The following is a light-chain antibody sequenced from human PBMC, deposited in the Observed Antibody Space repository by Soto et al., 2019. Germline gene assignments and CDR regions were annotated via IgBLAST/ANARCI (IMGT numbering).Light chain of an antibody. CDR3: QQYGSPLLT. V-gene: IGKV3-20*01. J-gene: IGKJ4*01. CDR2: GAP. CDR1: QSVSNSY. Sequence: EIVLTKSPGSLSLSPGERVTLSCRASQSVSNSYLAWYQQKPGQAPRLLIYGAPTSATGIPDRFSGSAAGTAFTLTISRLEPEDCAVYYCQQYGSPLLTFGGVTKVDI.